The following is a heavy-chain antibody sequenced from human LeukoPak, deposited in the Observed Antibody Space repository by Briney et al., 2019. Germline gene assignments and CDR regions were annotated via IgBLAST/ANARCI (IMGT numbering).Heavy chain of an antibody. J-gene: IGHJ5*02. D-gene: IGHD2-15*01. V-gene: IGHV3-74*01. CDR1: GFTFSSYW. CDR3: ARAGLGYCSGGSCLNWFDP. Sequence: GGSLRLSCAASGFTFSSYWMHWLRQPPGKGLVWVSRINSDGSSTSYADSVKGRSTISRDNAKNTLYLQMNSLRAEDTAVYYCARAGLGYCSGGSCLNWFDPWGQGTLVTVSS. CDR2: INSDGSST.